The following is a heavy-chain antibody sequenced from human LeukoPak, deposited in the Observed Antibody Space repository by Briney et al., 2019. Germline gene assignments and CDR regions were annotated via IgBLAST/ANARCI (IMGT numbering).Heavy chain of an antibody. J-gene: IGHJ3*02. V-gene: IGHV1-46*01. Sequence: ASVKVSCKASGYTFTSNYIHWVRQAPGQGLEWMGMIYPRDGSTSYAQKFQGRVTITADESTSTVYMELSSLRSDDTAVYYCATGSRVFAFDIWGQGTMVTVSS. CDR3: ATGSRVFAFDI. CDR2: IYPRDGST. D-gene: IGHD6-25*01. CDR1: GYTFTSNY.